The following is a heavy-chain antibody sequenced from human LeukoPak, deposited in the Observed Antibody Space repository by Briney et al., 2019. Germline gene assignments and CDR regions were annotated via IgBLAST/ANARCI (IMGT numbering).Heavy chain of an antibody. CDR2: ISGSGGST. V-gene: IGHV3-23*01. CDR3: ARGRSYSSSLGYYFDY. D-gene: IGHD6-13*01. Sequence: PGGSLRLSCAASGFIFSSYAMSWVRQAPGKGLEWVSAISGSGGSTYYADSVKGRFTSSRDNSKNTLYLQMDSLIAEDTAVYYCARGRSYSSSLGYYFDYWGQGTLVTVSS. J-gene: IGHJ4*02. CDR1: GFIFSSYA.